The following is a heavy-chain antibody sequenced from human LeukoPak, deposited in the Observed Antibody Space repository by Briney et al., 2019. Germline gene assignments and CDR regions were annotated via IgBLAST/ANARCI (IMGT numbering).Heavy chain of an antibody. CDR3: TRDGRDCSSSTCPPSFDP. D-gene: IGHD2-2*01. Sequence: QAGGSLRLSCTASGFTFGDYAMSWFRQAPGKGLEWVGFIRSKAYGGTTEYAASVKGRLIISRDDSKSIAYLQMNSLKTEDTAVYYYTRDGRDCSSSTCPPSFDPWGQGTLVTVSS. V-gene: IGHV3-49*03. J-gene: IGHJ5*02. CDR2: IRSKAYGGTT. CDR1: GFTFGDYA.